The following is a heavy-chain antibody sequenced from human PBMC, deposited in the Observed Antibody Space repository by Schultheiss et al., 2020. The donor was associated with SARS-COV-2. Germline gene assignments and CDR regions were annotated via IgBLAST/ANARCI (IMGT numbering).Heavy chain of an antibody. Sequence: GGSLRLSCAASGFTFSSYAVNWVRQAPGKGLEWVSVISTSGGNTLYADSVKGRFTISRDNSKNTLYLQMNSLRAEDTAVYYCAKIRVETTYYYDRSLAFDIWGQGTMVTVSS. D-gene: IGHD3-22*01. J-gene: IGHJ3*02. CDR2: ISTSGGNT. CDR3: AKIRVETTYYYDRSLAFDI. V-gene: IGHV3-23*01. CDR1: GFTFSSYA.